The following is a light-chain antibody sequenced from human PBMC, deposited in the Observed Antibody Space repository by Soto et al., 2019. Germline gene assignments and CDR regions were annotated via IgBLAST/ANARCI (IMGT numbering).Light chain of an antibody. CDR1: HTINSNY. Sequence: EIVLTQSPGTLSLSPGERATLSCRASHTINSNYLAWYQQKPGQAPRLLICGASSRATGIPDRFSGSASGTDFTLTISRLEPEDFAVYHCQQYDSSPRTFGQGTRLEIK. CDR3: QQYDSSPRT. J-gene: IGKJ5*01. CDR2: GAS. V-gene: IGKV3-20*01.